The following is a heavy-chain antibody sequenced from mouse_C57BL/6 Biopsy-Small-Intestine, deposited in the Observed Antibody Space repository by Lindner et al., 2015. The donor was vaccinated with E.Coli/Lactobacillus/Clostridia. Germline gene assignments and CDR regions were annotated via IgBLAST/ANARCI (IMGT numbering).Heavy chain of an antibody. CDR3: ANNVNTAMVLYSFDY. D-gene: IGHD1-1*02. V-gene: IGHV1-53*01. CDR2: INPNSGGT. J-gene: IGHJ4*01. Sequence: SVKVSCKASGYTFTGYYLHWVRQAPGQGLEWMGWINPNSGGTNYAQKFQDRVTMTRDTSISTAYMELSSLRSDDTAMYYCANNVNTAMVLYSFDYWGQGTLVTVSS. CDR1: GYTFTGYY.